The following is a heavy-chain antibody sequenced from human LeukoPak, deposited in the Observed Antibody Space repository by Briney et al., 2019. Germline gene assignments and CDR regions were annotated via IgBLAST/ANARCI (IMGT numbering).Heavy chain of an antibody. V-gene: IGHV1-58*02. CDR1: GFTFTSSA. Sequence: SVKVSCKASGFTFTSSAMQWVRQARGQRLEWIGWIVVGSGNTNYAQKFQERVTITRDMSTSTAYMELSSLRSEDTAVYYCARALDSFRGMDVWGQGTTVTVSS. J-gene: IGHJ6*02. D-gene: IGHD2-21*01. CDR2: IVVGSGNT. CDR3: ARALDSFRGMDV.